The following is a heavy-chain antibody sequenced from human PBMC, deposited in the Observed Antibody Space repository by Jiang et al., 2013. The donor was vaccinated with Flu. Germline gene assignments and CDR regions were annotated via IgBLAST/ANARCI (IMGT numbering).Heavy chain of an antibody. J-gene: IGHJ3*02. CDR3: AGIDEKNGDYVFPSAFDI. CDR1: GYTFTRYW. CDR2: IDPSDSYT. V-gene: IGHV5-10-1*01. D-gene: IGHD4-17*01. Sequence: ISCKGSGYTFTRYWIGWVRQMPGKGLEWMGRIDPSDSYTNYSPSFQGHVTISADKSISTAYLQWSSLKASDTAMYYCAGIDEKNGDYVFPSAFDIWGQGTMVTVSS.